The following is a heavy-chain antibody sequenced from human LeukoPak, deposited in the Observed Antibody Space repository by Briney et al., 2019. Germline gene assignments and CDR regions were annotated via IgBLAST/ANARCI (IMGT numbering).Heavy chain of an antibody. D-gene: IGHD4-17*01. CDR2: IYPGDSDT. Sequence: GGSLKLSCKGSGYTFTSYWIGWVRQMPGKGLAWLGIIYPGDSDTRYSPSFQGQVTISADKSISTAYLQWSSLKASDTAMYYCARLRMTTVTTHLFDYWGQGTLVTVSS. V-gene: IGHV5-51*01. CDR3: ARLRMTTVTTHLFDY. J-gene: IGHJ4*02. CDR1: GYTFTSYW.